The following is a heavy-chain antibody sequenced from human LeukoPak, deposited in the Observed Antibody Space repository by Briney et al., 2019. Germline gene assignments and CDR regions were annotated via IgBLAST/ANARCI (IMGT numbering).Heavy chain of an antibody. J-gene: IGHJ4*02. Sequence: PSETLSLTCAVYGGSFSGYYWSWIRQPPGKGLEGIGEINHSGSTNYNPSLKSRVTISVDTSKNQFSLKLSSVTAADTAVYYCARRPRADYVWGSYRSPGYFDYWGQGTLVTVSS. CDR2: INHSGST. D-gene: IGHD3-16*02. CDR3: ARRPRADYVWGSYRSPGYFDY. V-gene: IGHV4-34*01. CDR1: GGSFSGYY.